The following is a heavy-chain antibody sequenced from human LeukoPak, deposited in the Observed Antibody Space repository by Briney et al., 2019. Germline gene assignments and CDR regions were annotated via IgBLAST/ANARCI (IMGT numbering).Heavy chain of an antibody. CDR1: GFTFSSFA. CDR2: MSDSGGST. V-gene: IGHV3-23*01. J-gene: IGHJ4*02. D-gene: IGHD2-21*02. CDR3: AKVYCGGDGYSGAFDY. Sequence: GSVTLSCLASGFTFSSFAMSWVSQAAWRVIEWDSSMSDSGGSTYYAASVKGRFTISRDISKNTLYLQMNSLRADDTAVYYCAKVYCGGDGYSGAFDYWGQGTLVTVSS.